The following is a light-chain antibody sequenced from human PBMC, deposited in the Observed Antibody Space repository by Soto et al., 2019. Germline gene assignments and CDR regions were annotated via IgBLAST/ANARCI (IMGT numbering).Light chain of an antibody. CDR3: QVWDSSSDLYV. Sequence: SYELTQPPSVSVAPGKTARITCGGNNIGSKSVHWYQQKPGQAPVLVIYYDSDRPSGIPERFSGSNSGNTATLTISRVEAGDEADDYCQVWDSSSDLYVFGTGTKLTVL. CDR1: NIGSKS. J-gene: IGLJ1*01. V-gene: IGLV3-21*04. CDR2: YDS.